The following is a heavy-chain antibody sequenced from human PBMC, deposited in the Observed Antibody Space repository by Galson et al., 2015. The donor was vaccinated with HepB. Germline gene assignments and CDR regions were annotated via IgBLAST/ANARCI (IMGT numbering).Heavy chain of an antibody. J-gene: IGHJ3*02. CDR2: MNPNSGNT. V-gene: IGHV1-8*01. D-gene: IGHD3-22*01. Sequence: SVKVSCKASGYTFTSYDINWVRQATGQGLEWMGWMNPNSGNTGYAQKFQGRVTMTRNTSISTAYMELSSLRSEDTAVYYCARAMYYYDSSGPTYDAFDIWGQGTMVTVSS. CDR1: GYTFTSYD. CDR3: ARAMYYYDSSGPTYDAFDI.